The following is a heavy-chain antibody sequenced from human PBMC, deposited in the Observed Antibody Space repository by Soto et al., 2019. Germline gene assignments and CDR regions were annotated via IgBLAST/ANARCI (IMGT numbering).Heavy chain of an antibody. CDR1: GFTFSSYA. V-gene: IGHV3-23*01. Sequence: EVQLLESGGGLVQPGGSLRLSCAASGFTFSSYAMSWVRQAPGKGLEWVSAISGSGGSTYYADSVKGRFTISRDNSKNTLYLQMNSLRAEDTAVYYCAKRETGNLNSVPVALYDAFDIWGQGTMVTVSS. J-gene: IGHJ3*02. CDR2: ISGSGGST. D-gene: IGHD2-2*01. CDR3: AKRETGNLNSVPVALYDAFDI.